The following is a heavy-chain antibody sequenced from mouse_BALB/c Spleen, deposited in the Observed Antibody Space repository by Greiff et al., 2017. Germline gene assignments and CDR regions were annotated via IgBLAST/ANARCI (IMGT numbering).Heavy chain of an antibody. J-gene: IGHJ4*01. D-gene: IGHD4-1*01. CDR1: GYTFTDSY. Sequence: VQLQQSGAELVKPGASVKLSCTASGYTFTDSYMHWVKQRPEQGLEWIGRIDPANGNTKYDQKFQGKATLAADTSSNTAYLQLSSLTSEDTAVYYCARGLTGGMDYWGQGTSVTVSS. V-gene: IGHV14-3*02. CDR3: ARGLTGGMDY. CDR2: IDPANGNT.